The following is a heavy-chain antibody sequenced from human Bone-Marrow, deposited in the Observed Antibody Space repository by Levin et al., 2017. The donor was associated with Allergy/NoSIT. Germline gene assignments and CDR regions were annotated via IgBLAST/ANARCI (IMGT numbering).Heavy chain of an antibody. CDR1: GGSVSSGSYY. D-gene: IGHD3-16*01. CDR3: ARLGVPQSNQYFDC. CDR2: IHYSGST. Sequence: SETLSLTCTVSGGSVSSGSYYWSWIRQPPGKGLEWIGIIHYSGSTFSNPSLQSRVTMSVDTSKNQFSLNLSSVTAADTAVYYCARLGVPQSNQYFDCWGRGTAVTVSS. V-gene: IGHV4-39*01. J-gene: IGHJ4*02.